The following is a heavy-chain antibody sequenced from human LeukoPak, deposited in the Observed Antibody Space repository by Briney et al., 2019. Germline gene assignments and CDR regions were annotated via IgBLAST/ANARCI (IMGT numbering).Heavy chain of an antibody. CDR1: GGSISSSDYY. D-gene: IGHD5-12*01. J-gene: IGHJ4*02. V-gene: IGHV4-39*01. CDR2: IYYSGST. Sequence: SETLSLTCTVSGGSISSSDYYWGWIRQAPGKGLEWIGNIYYSGSTYYNPSLKSRVTISVDMSNNQFSLKLSSVTAADTAVYYCARWVATPRGYFDYWGQGTLVTVSS. CDR3: ARWVATPRGYFDY.